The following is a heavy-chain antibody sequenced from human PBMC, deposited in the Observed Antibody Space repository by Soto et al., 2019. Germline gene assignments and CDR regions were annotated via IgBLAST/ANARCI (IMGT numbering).Heavy chain of an antibody. D-gene: IGHD6-19*01. CDR2: FDPEDGET. Sequence: ASVKVSCKVSGYTLTELSMHWVRQAPGKGLEWMGGFDPEDGETIYAQKFQGRVTMTEDTSTDTAYMELSSLRSEDTAVYYCANLYSSGRPGDYYYYYYGMDVWGQGTTVTVSS. V-gene: IGHV1-24*01. CDR3: ANLYSSGRPGDYYYYYYGMDV. J-gene: IGHJ6*02. CDR1: GYTLTELS.